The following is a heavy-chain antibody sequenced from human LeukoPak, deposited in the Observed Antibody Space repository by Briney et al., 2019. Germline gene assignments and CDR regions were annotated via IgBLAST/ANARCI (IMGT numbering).Heavy chain of an antibody. CDR1: GGSFSGYY. J-gene: IGHJ4*02. V-gene: IGHV4-34*01. D-gene: IGHD6-19*01. CDR2: INHSGST. CDR3: ASPGDFSSGWYRFDY. Sequence: TSETLSLTCAVYGGSFSGYYWSWLRQPPGKGLEWIGEINHSGSTNYNPSLKSRVTISVDTSKNQFSLKLSSVTAADTAVYYCASPGDFSSGWYRFDYWGQGTLVTVSS.